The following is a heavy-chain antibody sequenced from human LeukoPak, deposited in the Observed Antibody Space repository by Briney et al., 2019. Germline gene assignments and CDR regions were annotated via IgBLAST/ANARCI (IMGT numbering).Heavy chain of an antibody. V-gene: IGHV3-23*01. CDR1: GFTFSTCA. D-gene: IGHD6-19*01. CDR3: AKGLYSSGWSDFDY. Sequence: PGGSLRLSCAASGFTFSTCAMSWVRQAPGKGLEWVSTISGGGRSTDYADSVKGQFTISRDNSKNTLYLQMNSLRAEDTAVYYCAKGLYSSGWSDFDYWGQGTLVTVSS. CDR2: ISGGGRST. J-gene: IGHJ4*02.